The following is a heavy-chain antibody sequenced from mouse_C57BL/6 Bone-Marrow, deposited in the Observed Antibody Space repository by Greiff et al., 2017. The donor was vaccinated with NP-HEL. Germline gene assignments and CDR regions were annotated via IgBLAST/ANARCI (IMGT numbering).Heavy chain of an antibody. Sequence: EVKVVESEGGLVQPGSSMKLSCTASGFTFSDYYMAWVRQVPEKGLEWVANINYDGSSTYYLDSLKSRFIISRDNAKNILYLQMSSLKSEDTATYYCARDIYSDGARAMDYWGQGTSVTVSS. CDR1: GFTFSDYY. CDR2: INYDGSST. V-gene: IGHV5-16*01. CDR3: ARDIYSDGARAMDY. J-gene: IGHJ4*01. D-gene: IGHD2-12*01.